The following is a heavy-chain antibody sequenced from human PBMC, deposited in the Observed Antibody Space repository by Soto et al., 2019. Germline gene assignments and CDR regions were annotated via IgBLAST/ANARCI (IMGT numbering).Heavy chain of an antibody. Sequence: ASVKVSCKASGYTFTSYYMHWVRQAPGQGLEWMGIINPSGGSTSYAQKFQGRVTMTRDTSTSTVYMELSSLRSEDTAVYYCARDVYNSSGYLGPYYFDYWGQGTLVTVSS. D-gene: IGHD3-22*01. CDR3: ARDVYNSSGYLGPYYFDY. CDR1: GYTFTSYY. CDR2: INPSGGST. V-gene: IGHV1-46*01. J-gene: IGHJ4*02.